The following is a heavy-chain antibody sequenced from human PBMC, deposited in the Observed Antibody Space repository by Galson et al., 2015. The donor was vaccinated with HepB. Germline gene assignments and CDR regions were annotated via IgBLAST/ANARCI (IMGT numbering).Heavy chain of an antibody. V-gene: IGHV1-3*01. CDR2: INAGNGNT. CDR1: GYIFASYA. Sequence: SVKVSCKASGYIFASYAMHWVRQAPGQRLEWMGWINAGNGNTKYSQKFQGRVTIIRDTSASTAYMELSTLRSEDTAVYYCAREPPIAAAGYGMDVWGQGTTVTVSS. J-gene: IGHJ6*02. D-gene: IGHD6-13*01. CDR3: AREPPIAAAGYGMDV.